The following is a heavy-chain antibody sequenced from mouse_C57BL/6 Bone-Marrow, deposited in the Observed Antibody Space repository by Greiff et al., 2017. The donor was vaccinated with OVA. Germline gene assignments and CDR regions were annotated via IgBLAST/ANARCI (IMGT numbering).Heavy chain of an antibody. D-gene: IGHD4-1*02. Sequence: VQLVESGPELVKPGASVKISCKASGYSFTSYYIHWVKQRPGQGLEWIGWIYPGSGNTKYNEKFKGKATLTADTSSSTAYMQLSSLTSEDSAVYYCARSNWAPWFAYWGQGTLVTVSA. CDR1: GYSFTSYY. CDR2: IYPGSGNT. J-gene: IGHJ3*01. V-gene: IGHV1-66*01. CDR3: ARSNWAPWFAY.